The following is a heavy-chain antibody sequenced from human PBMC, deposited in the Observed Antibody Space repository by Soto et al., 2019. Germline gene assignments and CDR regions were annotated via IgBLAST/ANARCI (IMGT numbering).Heavy chain of an antibody. CDR2: IDNSGST. Sequence: QVQLQESGPGLVKPSETLSLTCSVSGGSVSSANNYWSWLRQPPGKGLDWIGYIDNSGSTNYNPSFTRRVTIPVDTSKNQFSLRLSSVPASDTAVYYWTRGRMTTFDWGQGPRVTVSS. CDR1: GGSVSSANNY. CDR3: TRGRMTTFD. V-gene: IGHV4-61*01. J-gene: IGHJ4*02. D-gene: IGHD3-16*01.